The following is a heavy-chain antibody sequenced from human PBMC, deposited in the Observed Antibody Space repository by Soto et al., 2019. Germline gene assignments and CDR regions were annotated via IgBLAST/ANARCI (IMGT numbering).Heavy chain of an antibody. J-gene: IGHJ6*02. CDR1: GGTFSSYA. V-gene: IGHV1-69*12. CDR2: IIPIFGTA. Sequence: QVQLVQSGAEVKKPGSSVKVSCKASGGTFSSYAISWVRQAPGQGLEWMGGIIPIFGTANYAQKFQGRVTITADEPTSPAYMELSRLRAEDTAVYYCARHVPAASYHYGMDGWGQGTTVTVSS. CDR3: ARHVPAASYHYGMDG. D-gene: IGHD2-2*01.